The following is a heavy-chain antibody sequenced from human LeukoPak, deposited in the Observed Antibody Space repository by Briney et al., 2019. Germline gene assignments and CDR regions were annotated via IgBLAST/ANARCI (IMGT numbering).Heavy chain of an antibody. CDR1: GGSISSGGYS. CDR3: ATGAGWLSQ. D-gene: IGHD6-19*01. J-gene: IGHJ4*02. V-gene: IGHV4-30-2*01. Sequence: SETLSLTCAVSGGSISSGGYSWSWIRQPPGKGLEWIGYIYHSGSTYYNPSLKSRVTISVDRSKNQFSLELSSVTAADTAVYYCATGAGWLSQWGQGTLVTVSS. CDR2: IYHSGST.